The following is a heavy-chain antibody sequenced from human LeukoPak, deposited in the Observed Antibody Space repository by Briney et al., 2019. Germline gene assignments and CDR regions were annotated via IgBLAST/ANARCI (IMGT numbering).Heavy chain of an antibody. Sequence: SETLSLTCTVSGGSVSSGSYYWSWVRQPPGKGLEWIGYTYYSGSTNYNPSLKSRVTISVDTSKNQFSLKLSSVTAADTAVYYCARDPYYYDSSGYDRSWFDPWGQGTLVTVSS. CDR2: TYYSGST. J-gene: IGHJ5*02. CDR3: ARDPYYYDSSGYDRSWFDP. V-gene: IGHV4-61*01. CDR1: GGSVSSGSYY. D-gene: IGHD3-22*01.